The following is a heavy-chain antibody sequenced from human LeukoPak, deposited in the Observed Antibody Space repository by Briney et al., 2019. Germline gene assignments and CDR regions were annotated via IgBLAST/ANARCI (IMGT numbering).Heavy chain of an antibody. D-gene: IGHD3-16*02. CDR1: GYTFTGYY. CDR3: ARVNVYDYVWGSYRPTFDY. V-gene: IGHV1-2*02. Sequence: VASVKVSCKASGYTFTGYYMHWVRQAPGQGLEWMGWINPNSGGTNYAQKFQGRVTMTRDTSISTAYMELSRLRSDDTAVYYCARVNVYDYVWGSYRPTFDYWGQGTLVTVSS. CDR2: INPNSGGT. J-gene: IGHJ4*02.